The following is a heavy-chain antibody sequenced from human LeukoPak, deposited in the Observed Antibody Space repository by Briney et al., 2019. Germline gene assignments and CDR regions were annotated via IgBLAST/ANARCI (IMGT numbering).Heavy chain of an antibody. D-gene: IGHD4-17*01. CDR1: GFTFSDYY. J-gene: IGHJ2*01. CDR3: ARVVPGDYSLAGQGYFDL. Sequence: PGGSLRLSCAASGFTFSDYYMSWIRQAPGKGLEWVSYISSSGSTIYYADSVKGRFTISRDNAKNSLYLQMNSLRAEDTAVYYCARVVPGDYSLAGQGYFDLWGRGTLVTVSS. V-gene: IGHV3-11*01. CDR2: ISSSGSTI.